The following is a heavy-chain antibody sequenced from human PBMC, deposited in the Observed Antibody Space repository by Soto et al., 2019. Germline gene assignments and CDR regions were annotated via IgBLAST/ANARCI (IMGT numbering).Heavy chain of an antibody. Sequence: ASVKVSCKASGGTFSSYAISWVRQAPGQGLEWMGGIIPILGIANYAQKFQGRVTITADKSTSTAYMELSSLRSEDTAVYYCARDSTGYSSGWYFDYWGQGTLVTVSS. J-gene: IGHJ4*02. CDR2: IIPILGIA. CDR3: ARDSTGYSSGWYFDY. D-gene: IGHD6-19*01. CDR1: GGTFSSYA. V-gene: IGHV1-69*10.